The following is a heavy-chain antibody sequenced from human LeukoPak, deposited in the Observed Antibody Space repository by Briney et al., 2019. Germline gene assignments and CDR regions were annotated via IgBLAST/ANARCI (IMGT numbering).Heavy chain of an antibody. D-gene: IGHD6-13*01. CDR3: ARKEVVAAAGINY. CDR1: GYTFTGYY. J-gene: IGHJ4*02. CDR2: INPNSGDT. Sequence: ASVKVSCKASGYTFTGYYMNWVRQAPGQGLEWMGWINPNSGDTNSAQKFQGRVTMTRDTSISTAYMELSRLRSDDTAVYYCARKEVVAAAGINYWGQGTLVTVSS. V-gene: IGHV1-2*02.